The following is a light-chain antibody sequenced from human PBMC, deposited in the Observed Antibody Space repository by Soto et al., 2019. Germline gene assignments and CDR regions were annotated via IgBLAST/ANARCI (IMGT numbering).Light chain of an antibody. J-gene: IGKJ1*01. V-gene: IGKV1-27*01. CDR3: QKYNIAPWP. Sequence: TPMCQSPSSLSTSVEDRVTITCRASQGISNYLAWYQQKPGKVPKLLIYAASTLQSGVPSRFSGSGSGTDFTLTISSLQPEDVATYYCQKYNIAPWPFGQGTKVAI. CDR1: QGISNY. CDR2: AAS.